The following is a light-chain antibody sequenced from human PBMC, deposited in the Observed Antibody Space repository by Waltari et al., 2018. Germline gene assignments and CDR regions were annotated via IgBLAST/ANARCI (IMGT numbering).Light chain of an antibody. CDR1: SSDVGGYNY. V-gene: IGLV2-14*03. Sequence: QSALTQPASVSGSPGQSITFSCTGDSSDVGGYNYVSWYQQQPGKAPRLMIYDVSIRPSGVSNRVSGSKSGNTASLTISGLQAEDEADYYCSSYSRTSTLVVFGGGTKLAVL. J-gene: IGLJ2*01. CDR2: DVS. CDR3: SSYSRTSTLVV.